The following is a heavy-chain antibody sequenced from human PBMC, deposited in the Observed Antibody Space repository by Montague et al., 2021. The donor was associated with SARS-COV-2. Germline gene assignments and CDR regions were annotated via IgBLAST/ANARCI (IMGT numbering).Heavy chain of an antibody. D-gene: IGHD3-3*01. J-gene: IGHJ4*02. CDR3: AKDPHNDFWSVYYFDY. Sequence: SLRLSCAASGFTFSSYAMSWVRQAPGKGLEWVSVIYSVSSSTYYADSVKGRFTISRDNSKNTLYLQMNILTAEDTAVYYCAKDPHNDFWSVYYFDYWGQGTLVTVSS. CDR2: IYSVSSST. CDR1: GFTFSSYA. V-gene: IGHV3-23*03.